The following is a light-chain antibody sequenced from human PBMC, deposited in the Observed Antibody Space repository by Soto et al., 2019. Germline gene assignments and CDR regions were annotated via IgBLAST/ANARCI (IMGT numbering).Light chain of an antibody. J-gene: IGKJ1*01. V-gene: IGKV1-5*01. CDR1: QSISPW. CDR3: QQYKSYGT. CDR2: DAS. Sequence: IHMTQSPSTLSASLGDRVTITXRASQSISPWLAWYQQEPGKAQXXXIXDASSLESGVPSRFSGSGPGTEFTHTISSLHPDECATYSCQQYKSYGTFGQGTRWIS.